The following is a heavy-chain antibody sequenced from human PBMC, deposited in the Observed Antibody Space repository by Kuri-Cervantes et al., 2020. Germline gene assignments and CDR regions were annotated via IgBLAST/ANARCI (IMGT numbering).Heavy chain of an antibody. D-gene: IGHD3-3*01. V-gene: IGHV1-69*13. CDR1: GGTFSSYA. CDR2: IIPIFGTA. CDR3: AAGFWSGYSNYYYYMDV. J-gene: IGHJ6*03. Sequence: SVKVSCKASGGTFSSYAISWVRQAPGQGLEWMGGIIPIFGTANYAQKFQGRVTITADESTSTAYMELSSLRSEDTAVYYCAAGFWSGYSNYYYYMDVWGKGTTVTVSS.